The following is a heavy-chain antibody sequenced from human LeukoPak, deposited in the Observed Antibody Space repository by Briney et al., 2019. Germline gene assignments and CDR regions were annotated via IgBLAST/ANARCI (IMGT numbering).Heavy chain of an antibody. Sequence: SETLSLTCTVSGGSISTSSYYWGWVRQPPGKGLEWIGNIFYSGSTYYSPSLKSRVTISLDTSRNQFSLKLNSVTAADTAVYYCARGPRVRGVAAIRFSWFDPWGQGTLVTVSS. V-gene: IGHV4-39*07. CDR3: ARGPRVRGVAAIRFSWFDP. D-gene: IGHD2-15*01. CDR2: IFYSGST. J-gene: IGHJ5*02. CDR1: GGSISTSSYY.